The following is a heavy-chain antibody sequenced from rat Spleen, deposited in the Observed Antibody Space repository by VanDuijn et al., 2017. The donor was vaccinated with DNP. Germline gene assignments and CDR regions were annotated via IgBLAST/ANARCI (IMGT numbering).Heavy chain of an antibody. CDR1: GFSLSDYY. Sequence: EVQLVESGGGLVQPGGSLKLSCRASGFSLSDYYMAWVRQTPTKGLEWVAYISYDGGTTYSGDSVKGRFTISRDNAKSTLYLQMNSLRSEDMATYYCARHVLPLRVWDYWGQGVMVTVSS. CDR2: ISYDGGTT. CDR3: ARHVLPLRVWDY. D-gene: IGHD1-4*01. J-gene: IGHJ2*01. V-gene: IGHV5-22*01.